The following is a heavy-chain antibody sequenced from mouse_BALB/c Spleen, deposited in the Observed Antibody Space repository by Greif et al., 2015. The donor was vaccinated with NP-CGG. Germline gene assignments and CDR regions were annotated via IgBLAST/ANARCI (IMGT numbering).Heavy chain of an antibody. Sequence: EVQLQQSGAELVKPGASVKLSCTASGFNIKDTYMHWVKQRPEQGLEWIGRIDPANGNTKYDQKFQGKATITADTSSNTAYLQLSSLTSEDTAVYYCARDYRYSWFAYWGQGTLVTVSA. V-gene: IGHV14-3*02. CDR1: GFNIKDTY. J-gene: IGHJ3*01. D-gene: IGHD2-14*01. CDR2: IDPANGNT. CDR3: ARDYRYSWFAY.